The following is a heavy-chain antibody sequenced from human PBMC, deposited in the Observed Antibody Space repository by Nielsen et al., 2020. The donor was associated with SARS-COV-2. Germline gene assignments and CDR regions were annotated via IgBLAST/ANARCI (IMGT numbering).Heavy chain of an antibody. CDR2: IYYSGST. Sequence: PGKGLEWIGSIYYSGSTYYNPSLKSRVTISVDTSKNQFSLKLSSVTAADTAVYYCARERGDSGSYPTDYWGQGTLVTVSS. V-gene: IGHV4-39*07. D-gene: IGHD3-10*01. J-gene: IGHJ4*02. CDR3: ARERGDSGSYPTDY.